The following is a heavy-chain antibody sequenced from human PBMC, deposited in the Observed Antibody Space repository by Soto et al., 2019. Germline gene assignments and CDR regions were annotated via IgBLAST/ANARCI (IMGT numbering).Heavy chain of an antibody. Sequence: EVQLVESGGGLVHPGESLRLSCAASGFTFSSYWMHWVRQAPGKGLVWVARVNGGGSSTSYADSVKGRFTISRDNAKNTLYLQMNSLRAEDTAVYYCLVSGNYRFDYWGPGILVTVSS. CDR1: GFTFSSYW. CDR2: VNGGGSST. J-gene: IGHJ4*02. CDR3: LVSGNYRFDY. V-gene: IGHV3-74*01. D-gene: IGHD1-26*01.